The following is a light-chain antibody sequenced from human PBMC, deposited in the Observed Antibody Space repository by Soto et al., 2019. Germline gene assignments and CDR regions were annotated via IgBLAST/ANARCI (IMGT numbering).Light chain of an antibody. CDR2: DNN. CDR1: SSNIGNNY. J-gene: IGLJ2*01. V-gene: IGLV1-51*01. Sequence: QSVLTQPPSVSAAPGQKVTISCSGSSSNIGNNYVSRYQQLPGTAPKLLIYDNNKRPSGIPDRFSSSKSGTSATLGITGLQTGDESDQYCGTSDSSPSAVLFGGGTKLTVL. CDR3: GTSDSSPSAVL.